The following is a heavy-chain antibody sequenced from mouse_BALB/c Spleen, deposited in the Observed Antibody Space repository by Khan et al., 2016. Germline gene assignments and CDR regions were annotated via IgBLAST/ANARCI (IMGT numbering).Heavy chain of an antibody. CDR2: IDPTSDYT. D-gene: IGHD1-2*01. J-gene: IGHJ2*01. Sequence: QIQLVQSGAELARPGASVKMSCKASGFTSTHYTIHWIKQRPGQGLEWIGYIDPTSDYTNYNQNFKDKATLTADNSSNPAYMQQSSLTSEDSAVYACARNVSAATSFDSGGQGTTLTVSS. CDR3: ARNVSAATSFDS. CDR1: GFTSTHYT. V-gene: IGHV1-4*01.